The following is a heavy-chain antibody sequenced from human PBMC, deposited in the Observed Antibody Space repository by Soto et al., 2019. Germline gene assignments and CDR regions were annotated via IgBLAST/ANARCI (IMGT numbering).Heavy chain of an antibody. CDR3: ARTPGQLREFEY. Sequence: QVQLVQSGAEVKKPGASVKVSCEASGYTFSPYGLSWVRRAPGQGLEWMGWINGYTGHTSYAQKFQGRGTMTTDTSTSTAYMELRSLRSDDTAVYYCARTPGQLREFEYCGQGTRVTVSS. CDR1: GYTFSPYG. V-gene: IGHV1-18*01. D-gene: IGHD4-17*01. CDR2: INGYTGHT. J-gene: IGHJ4*02.